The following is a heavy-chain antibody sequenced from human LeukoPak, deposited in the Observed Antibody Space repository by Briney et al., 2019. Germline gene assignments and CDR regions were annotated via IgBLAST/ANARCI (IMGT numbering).Heavy chain of an antibody. J-gene: IGHJ4*02. Sequence: PGGSLRLSCAASGFTFSSYAMSWVRQAPGKGLVWVSAISGSGGSTYYADSVKGRFTISRDNAKNSLYLQMNSLRAEDTAVYYCASEQQLTLDYWGQGTLVTVSS. CDR1: GFTFSSYA. D-gene: IGHD6-13*01. CDR3: ASEQQLTLDY. V-gene: IGHV3-23*01. CDR2: ISGSGGST.